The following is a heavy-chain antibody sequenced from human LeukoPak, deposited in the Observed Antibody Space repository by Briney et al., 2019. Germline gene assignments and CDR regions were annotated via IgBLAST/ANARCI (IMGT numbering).Heavy chain of an antibody. J-gene: IGHJ6*02. CDR2: MNPNSGNT. Sequence: ASVKVSCKASGYTFTSYDINWVRRATGQGLEWMGWMNPNSGNTGYAQKFQGRVTMTRNTSISTAYMELSSLRSEDTAVYYCARYSGWYNYYYGMDVWGQGTTVTVSS. V-gene: IGHV1-8*01. CDR3: ARYSGWYNYYYGMDV. CDR1: GYTFTSYD. D-gene: IGHD6-19*01.